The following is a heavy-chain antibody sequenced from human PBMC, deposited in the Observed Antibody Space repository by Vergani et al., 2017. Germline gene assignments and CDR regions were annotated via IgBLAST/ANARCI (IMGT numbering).Heavy chain of an antibody. CDR1: GFLFQDFA. J-gene: IGHJ3*02. CDR2: IDRNSATKYPV. CDR3: AREALSRLLVPAAPGDAFDI. Sequence: VEAGGGLVQPGGSLRLSCAASGFLFQDFAFHWVRQVSGRGLEWVSGIDRNSATKYPVKYGNSMEGRFIISRDNAKKAVFLPMSSLRSEDTAVYYCAREALSRLLVPAAPGDAFDIWGQGTMVTVSS. V-gene: IGHV3-9*01. D-gene: IGHD2-2*01.